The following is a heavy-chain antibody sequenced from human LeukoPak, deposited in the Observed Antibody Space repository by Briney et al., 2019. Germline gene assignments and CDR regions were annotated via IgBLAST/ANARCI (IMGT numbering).Heavy chain of an antibody. CDR2: INPSGGST. J-gene: IGHJ5*02. CDR1: GYTFTSYD. Sequence: EASVKVSCKASGYTFTSYDINWVRQAPGQGLEWMGIINPSGGSTSYAQKFQGRVTMTRDMSTSTVYMELSSLRSDDTAVYYCARGGYSSSWYIFPSPDEFNWFDPWGQGTLVTVSS. CDR3: ARGGYSSSWYIFPSPDEFNWFDP. D-gene: IGHD6-13*01. V-gene: IGHV1-46*01.